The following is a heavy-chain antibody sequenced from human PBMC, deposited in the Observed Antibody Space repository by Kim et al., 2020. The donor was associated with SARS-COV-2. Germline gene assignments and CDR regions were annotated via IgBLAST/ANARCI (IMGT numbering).Heavy chain of an antibody. V-gene: IGHV3-11*01. CDR1: GFTFSHYY. D-gene: IGHD1-1*01. CDR2: INGAGDTI. J-gene: IGHJ4*02. CDR3: TRGIQLKD. Sequence: GGSLRLSCAASGFTFSHYYVTWIRQAPGKGLEWVAYINGAGDTIFYADSVEGRFTISRDNARSSVFLQMNNLGVDDTAIYYCTRGIQLKDWGQGTLVTVS.